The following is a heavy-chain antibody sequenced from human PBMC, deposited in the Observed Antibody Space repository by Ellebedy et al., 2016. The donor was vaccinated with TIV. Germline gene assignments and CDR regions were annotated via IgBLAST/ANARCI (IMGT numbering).Heavy chain of an antibody. CDR1: GGSFSGYY. CDR2: IYHSGTT. CDR3: ARLIFNAFDI. J-gene: IGHJ3*02. D-gene: IGHD2-21*02. V-gene: IGHV4-34*01. Sequence: MPSETLSLTCAVYGGSFSGYYWSWIRQPPGKGLEWIGEIYHSGTTHYNPSLKSRVTISLDKSNNQFSLSLSSVTAADTAVYYCARLIFNAFDIWGQGTIVTVSS.